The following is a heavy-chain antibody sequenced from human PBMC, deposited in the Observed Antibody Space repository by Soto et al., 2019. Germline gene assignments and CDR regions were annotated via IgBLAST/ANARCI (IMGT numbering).Heavy chain of an antibody. V-gene: IGHV6-1*01. Sequence: SQTLSLTCAISGDSVSSNTASWNWIRQSPSRGLEWLGRTYFRSKWYNDYAVSVKSRIIINPDTSNNQFSLQLNSVTPEDTAVYFCAKGDNLGPKTGYAFDPWGQGIQVTAPQ. CDR2: TYFRSKWYN. CDR1: GDSVSSNTAS. D-gene: IGHD5-12*01. CDR3: AKGDNLGPKTGYAFDP. J-gene: IGHJ5*02.